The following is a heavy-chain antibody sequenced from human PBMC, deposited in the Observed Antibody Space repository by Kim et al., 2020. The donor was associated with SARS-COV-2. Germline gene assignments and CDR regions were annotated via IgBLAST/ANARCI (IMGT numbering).Heavy chain of an antibody. CDR3: ARVGLCTGGSWYGGDIGY. CDR1: GYNFISFD. Sequence: ASVKVSCETSGYNFISFDINWVRQAAGQGLEGVGWMNPNNGQAGYAQKFQGRVTMTRDVAMRTAYMELRSLRSEDTAIYYCARVGLCTGGSWYGGDIGY. CDR2: MNPNNGQA. J-gene: IGHJ4*03. V-gene: IGHV1-8*01. D-gene: IGHD2-8*02.